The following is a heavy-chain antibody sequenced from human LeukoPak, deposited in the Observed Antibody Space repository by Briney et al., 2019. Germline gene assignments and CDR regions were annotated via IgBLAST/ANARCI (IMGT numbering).Heavy chain of an antibody. Sequence: PGGSLRLSCAASGFTFSSYAMSWVRQAPGKGLEWVSAISGSGGSTYYADSVKGRFTIYRDNSKNTLYLQMNSLRAEDTAVYYCATSTVTTPSYYYYGMDVWGQGTTVTVSS. J-gene: IGHJ6*02. V-gene: IGHV3-23*01. CDR1: GFTFSSYA. D-gene: IGHD4-17*01. CDR2: ISGSGGST. CDR3: ATSTVTTPSYYYYGMDV.